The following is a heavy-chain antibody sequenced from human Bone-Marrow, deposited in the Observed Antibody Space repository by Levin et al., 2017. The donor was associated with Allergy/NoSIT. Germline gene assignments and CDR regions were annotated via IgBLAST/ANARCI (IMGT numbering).Heavy chain of an antibody. CDR2: INSDGSST. D-gene: IGHD3-10*01. CDR1: GFTFSSYW. V-gene: IGHV3-74*01. CDR3: AREDYYGSGSHLPY. J-gene: IGHJ4*02. Sequence: GESLKISCAASGFTFSSYWMHWVRQAPGKGLVWVSRINSDGSSTSYADSVKGRFTISRDNAKNTLYLQMNSLRAEDTAVYYCAREDYYGSGSHLPYWGQGTLVTVSS.